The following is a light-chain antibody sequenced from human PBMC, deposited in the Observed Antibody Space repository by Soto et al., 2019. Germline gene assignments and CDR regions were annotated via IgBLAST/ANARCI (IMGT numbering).Light chain of an antibody. V-gene: IGKV3-11*01. CDR3: LQRINWPLT. CDR1: QSVSSY. Sequence: EMVLKQSPGTLSLSPGERAILSCRASQSVSSYLAWYQQKPGQAPRLLIYDASNRATGIPARFSGSGSGTDFTLTISSLEPEDFATYYCLQRINWPLTFGGGTKVDIK. CDR2: DAS. J-gene: IGKJ4*01.